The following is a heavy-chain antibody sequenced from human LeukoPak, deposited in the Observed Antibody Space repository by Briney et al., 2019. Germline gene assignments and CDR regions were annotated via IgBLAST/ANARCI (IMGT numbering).Heavy chain of an antibody. CDR3: ARERGSGTQGYYYYYYMDV. CDR1: GGSISSGGYY. Sequence: PSETLSLTCTVSGGSISSGGYYWSWIRQPPGKGLEWIGYIYHSGSTYYNPSLKSRVTISVDRSKNQFSLKLSSVTAADTAVYYCARERGSGTQGYYYYYYMDVWGKGTTVTVSS. V-gene: IGHV4-30-2*01. J-gene: IGHJ6*03. CDR2: IYHSGST. D-gene: IGHD3-10*01.